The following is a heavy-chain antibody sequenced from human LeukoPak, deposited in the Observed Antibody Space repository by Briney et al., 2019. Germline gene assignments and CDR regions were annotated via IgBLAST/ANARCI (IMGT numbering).Heavy chain of an antibody. V-gene: IGHV4-39*01. CDR2: IHYTGTT. Sequence: SETLSLTCTVSGGSISGSSSYWGWIRQPPGKGLDYIGSIHYTGTTYYNPSLKSRVTLSVDTSQNQFSLKLTSVTTADTAVYYCARGSPYASWGQGTLVTVSS. J-gene: IGHJ5*02. D-gene: IGHD1-26*01. CDR1: GGSISGSSSY. CDR3: ARGSPYAS.